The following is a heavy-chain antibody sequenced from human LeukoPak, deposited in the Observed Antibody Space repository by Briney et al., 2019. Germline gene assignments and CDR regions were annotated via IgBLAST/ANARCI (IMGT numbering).Heavy chain of an antibody. Sequence: ASVKVSCKASGYTFTSHGIGWVRQAPGQGLEWMGWISAYNGNTNYAQKFQGTVTMITDTSTSTAYMELSRLSSEDTAVYYCAREGSGGPISDDAFDIWGQGAMVTVSS. J-gene: IGHJ3*02. CDR1: GYTFTSHG. V-gene: IGHV1-18*01. CDR3: AREGSGGPISDDAFDI. D-gene: IGHD3-10*01. CDR2: ISAYNGNT.